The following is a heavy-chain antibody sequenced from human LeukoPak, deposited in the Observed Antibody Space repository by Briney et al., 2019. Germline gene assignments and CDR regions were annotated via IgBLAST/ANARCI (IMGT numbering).Heavy chain of an antibody. CDR3: AREDPYSSGWPLDY. CDR2: INAGSGNT. Sequence: ASVKVSCKASGYTFTSYAMHWVRQAPGQRLEWMGWINAGSGNTKYSQKFQGRVTITRDTSASTAYMELCSLRSEDTAVYYCAREDPYSSGWPLDYWGQGTLVTVSS. J-gene: IGHJ4*02. CDR1: GYTFTSYA. V-gene: IGHV1-3*01. D-gene: IGHD6-19*01.